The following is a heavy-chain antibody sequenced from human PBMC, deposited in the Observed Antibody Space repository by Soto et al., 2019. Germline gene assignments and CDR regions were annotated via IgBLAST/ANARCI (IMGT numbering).Heavy chain of an antibody. V-gene: IGHV1-69*02. D-gene: IGHD3-10*01. Sequence: GASVKVSCKASGGTFSSYTISWVRQAPGQGLEWMGRIIPILGIANYAQKFQGRVTITADKSTSTAYMELSSLRSEDTAVYYCDLFYIRGDNWSAPWGQGTLVTVSS. CDR2: IIPILGIA. J-gene: IGHJ5*02. CDR3: DLFYIRGDNWSAP. CDR1: GGTFSSYT.